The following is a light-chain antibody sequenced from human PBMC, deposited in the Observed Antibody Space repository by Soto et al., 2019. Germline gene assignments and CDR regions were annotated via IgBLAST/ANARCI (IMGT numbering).Light chain of an antibody. Sequence: DIQMTQSPSSLSASVGDAVSLTCRASRSISNYLNWYQQNPGRAPKLLISGASSLQRGVPSRFSGSGSGTTFTLTITSLQPDDFAIYFCQQSYTAPYTFGPGTKVEIK. V-gene: IGKV1-39*01. CDR2: GAS. J-gene: IGKJ3*01. CDR3: QQSYTAPYT. CDR1: RSISNY.